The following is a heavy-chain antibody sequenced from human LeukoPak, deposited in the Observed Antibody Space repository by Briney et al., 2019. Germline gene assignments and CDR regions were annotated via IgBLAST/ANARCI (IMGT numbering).Heavy chain of an antibody. CDR1: GFTVSSNY. D-gene: IGHD2-21*02. V-gene: IGHV3-53*01. Sequence: GGSLRLSCPASGFTVSSNYMSWVRQAPGKGLEWVSIIYSGGSGYYADSVKGRFTISRDNSKNTLYLQMNTLRAEDTAVYYCARYKTAGDYFDYWGQGTLVTVSS. CDR3: ARYKTAGDYFDY. J-gene: IGHJ4*02. CDR2: IYSGGSG.